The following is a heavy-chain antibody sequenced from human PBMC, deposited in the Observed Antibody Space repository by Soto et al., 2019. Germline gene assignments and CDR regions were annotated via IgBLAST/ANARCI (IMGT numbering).Heavy chain of an antibody. CDR3: ARDSGYDLGWFDP. D-gene: IGHD5-12*01. CDR2: IKQDGSEK. CDR1: GFTFSSYW. Sequence: GGSLRLSCAASGFTFSSYWMSWVRQAPGKGLEWVANIKQDGSEKYYVDSVKGRFTISRDNAKNSLYLQMNSLRAEDTAVYYCARDSGYDLGWFDPWGQGTLVTVSS. J-gene: IGHJ5*02. V-gene: IGHV3-7*05.